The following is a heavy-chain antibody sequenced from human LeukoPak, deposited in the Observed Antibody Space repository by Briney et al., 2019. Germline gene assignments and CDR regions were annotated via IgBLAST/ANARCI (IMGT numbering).Heavy chain of an antibody. CDR2: INPSGGST. CDR1: GYTFTDSY. D-gene: IGHD2-2*01. V-gene: IGHV1-46*01. CDR3: ARFGGYCSSTSCWPNDY. J-gene: IGHJ4*02. Sequence: ASVKVSCKASGYTFTDSYVHWVRQAPGQVLEWMGLINPSGGSTSYAQKFQGRVTMTRDMSTSTVYMELSSLRSEDTAVYYCARFGGYCSSTSCWPNDYWGQGTLVTVSS.